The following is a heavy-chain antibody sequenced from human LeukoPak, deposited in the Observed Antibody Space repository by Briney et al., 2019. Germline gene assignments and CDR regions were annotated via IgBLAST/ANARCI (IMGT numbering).Heavy chain of an antibody. CDR1: GGSFSGYY. CDR2: INHSGSA. J-gene: IGHJ4*02. V-gene: IGHV4-34*01. D-gene: IGHD3-22*01. CDR3: ETGKYDSSDYSGGWYYFGY. Sequence: SETLSLTCAVFGGSFSGYYWTWIRQSPGKGLEWIGQINHSGSANYNRSLKSRVTITIESSKNQFSLELSSVTAADSAMYYCETGKYDSSDYSGGWYYFGYWGQGTLVTVSS.